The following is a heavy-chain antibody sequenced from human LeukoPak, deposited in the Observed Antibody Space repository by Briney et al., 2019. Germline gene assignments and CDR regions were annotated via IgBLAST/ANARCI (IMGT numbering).Heavy chain of an antibody. CDR1: GYTFTSYG. J-gene: IGHJ6*03. Sequence: VASVKVSCKASGYTFTSYGISWVRQAPGQGLEWVGWISAYNGNTNYAQKLQGRVTMTTDTSTSTAYMELRSLRSDDTAVYYCAREYSSSSFGYYYYYMDVWGKGTTVTVSS. V-gene: IGHV1-18*01. CDR2: ISAYNGNT. CDR3: AREYSSSSFGYYYYYMDV. D-gene: IGHD6-6*01.